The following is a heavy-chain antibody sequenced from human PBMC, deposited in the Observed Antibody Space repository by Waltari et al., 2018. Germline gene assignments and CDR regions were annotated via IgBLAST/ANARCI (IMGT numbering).Heavy chain of an antibody. Sequence: QVQLVQSGAEVKKPGASVKVSCKVSGDTLTELAMHWVRQAPGKGLEWMGGFDPEDGETIYAQKFQGRVTMTEDTSTDTAYMELSSLRSEDTAVYYCATVSSGWYYFDYWGQGTLVTVSS. CDR3: ATVSSGWYYFDY. V-gene: IGHV1-24*01. CDR1: GDTLTELA. J-gene: IGHJ4*02. D-gene: IGHD6-19*01. CDR2: FDPEDGET.